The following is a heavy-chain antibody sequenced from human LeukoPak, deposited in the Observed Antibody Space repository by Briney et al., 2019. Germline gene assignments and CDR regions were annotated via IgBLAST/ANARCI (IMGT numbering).Heavy chain of an antibody. CDR2: LYSDDST. CDR1: GFIGCCYY. V-gene: IGHV3-53*01. CDR3: ATDRSGSGYPYYFDY. D-gene: IGHD3-3*01. Sequence: GGSLSLSCAGSGFIGCCYYMSWVRPAPGQGLQWVSVLYSDDSTYYADSVKGRFTLSRDNSKNTLYLQMNSLRAEDTAVYYCATDRSGSGYPYYFDYWGQGTLVTVSS. J-gene: IGHJ4*02.